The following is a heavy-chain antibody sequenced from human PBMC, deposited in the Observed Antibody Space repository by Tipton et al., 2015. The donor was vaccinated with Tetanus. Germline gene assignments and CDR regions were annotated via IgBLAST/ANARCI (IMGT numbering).Heavy chain of an antibody. D-gene: IGHD3-10*01. J-gene: IGHJ3*02. CDR2: ISAYNGNT. CDR1: GYTFTSYG. CDR3: ARSIWFGTYPSGNAFDI. V-gene: IGHV1-18*04. Sequence: QVQLVQSGAEVKKPGASVKVSCKASGYTFTSYGISWVRQAPGQGLEWMGWISAYNGNTNYAQKLQGRVTMTTDTSTSTAYMGLRSLRSDDTAVYYCARSIWFGTYPSGNAFDIWGQGTMVTVSS.